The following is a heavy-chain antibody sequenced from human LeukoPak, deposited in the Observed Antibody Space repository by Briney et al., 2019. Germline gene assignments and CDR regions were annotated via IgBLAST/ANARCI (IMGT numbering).Heavy chain of an antibody. Sequence: GGSLRLSCAPSGFTFSRHGMHWVRQAPGKGLEWVAIISNDGSRKYYAHSVKGRFTISRDNSKNTLYLQMDSLRAEDTAVYYCATYSSSWYYFDYWGQGTLVTVSS. CDR2: ISNDGSRK. CDR3: ATYSSSWYYFDY. D-gene: IGHD6-13*01. V-gene: IGHV3-30*03. J-gene: IGHJ4*02. CDR1: GFTFSRHG.